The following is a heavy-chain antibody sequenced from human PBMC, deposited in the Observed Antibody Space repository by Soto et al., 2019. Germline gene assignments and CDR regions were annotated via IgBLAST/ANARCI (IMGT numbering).Heavy chain of an antibody. CDR3: ARVHMGSSGWYWSDY. V-gene: IGHV1-18*01. CDR2: ITAYNGNT. J-gene: IGHJ4*01. CDR1: GYGIASFG. Sequence: GVSVKVSCKASGYGIASFGVSWVRQAPRKGLEWMGWITAYNGNTNYAQKLQGRVTMTTDTSTSTAYMELRSLRSDDTAVYYCARVHMGSSGWYWSDYWGHGTLVTVSS. D-gene: IGHD6-19*01.